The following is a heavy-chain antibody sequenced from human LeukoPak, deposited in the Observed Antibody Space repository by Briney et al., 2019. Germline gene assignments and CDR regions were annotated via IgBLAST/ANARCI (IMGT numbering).Heavy chain of an antibody. CDR1: GYTFTGYY. CDR3: AREGXAAGSETITYYYYYMXV. J-gene: IGHJ6*03. D-gene: IGHD6-13*01. Sequence: ASVKVSCKASGYTFTGYYMHWVRQAPGQGLEWMGWINPNSGGTNYAQKFQGRVTMTRDTSISTAYMELSRLRSDDTAVYYCAREGXAAGSETITYYYYYMXVXXKGTXVTVSX. V-gene: IGHV1-2*02. CDR2: INPNSGGT.